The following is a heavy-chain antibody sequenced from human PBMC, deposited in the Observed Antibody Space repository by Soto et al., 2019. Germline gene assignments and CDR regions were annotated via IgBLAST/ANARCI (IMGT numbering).Heavy chain of an antibody. CDR2: IYWDDDK. CDR1: GFSLSTSGMG. Sequence: QITLKEPGPTLVKPTQTLTLTCTFSGFSLSTSGMGVGWVRQPQGKALEWLALIYWDDDKRYSPSLMSRLTITKDTSKNQVVLTMTNMDPVDTGTYYCAHLSGECTFGYWGQGTLVTVSS. D-gene: IGHD3-10*02. CDR3: AHLSGECTFGY. J-gene: IGHJ4*02. V-gene: IGHV2-5*02.